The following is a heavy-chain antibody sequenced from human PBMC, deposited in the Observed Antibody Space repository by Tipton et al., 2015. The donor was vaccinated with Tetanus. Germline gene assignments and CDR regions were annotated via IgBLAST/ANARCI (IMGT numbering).Heavy chain of an antibody. V-gene: IGHV3-33*01. CDR1: GFIFSSYG. CDR2: SWYDGTDK. CDR3: ARKADCGGGSCFSGDFDT. Sequence: SLRLSCAASGFIFSSYGIHWVRQAPGKGLEWLAVSWYDGTDKYYADSVKGRFTISRDNSKNTFYLQMNSLRAEDTAVYYCARKADCGGGSCFSGDFDTWGQGTQVTVSS. D-gene: IGHD2-15*01. J-gene: IGHJ4*02.